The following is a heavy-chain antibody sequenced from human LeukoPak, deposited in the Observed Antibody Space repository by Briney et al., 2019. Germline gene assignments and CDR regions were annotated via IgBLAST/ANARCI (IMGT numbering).Heavy chain of an antibody. J-gene: IGHJ3*02. CDR2: IKSKTDGGTT. CDR1: GFTFSNAW. V-gene: IGHV3-15*01. CDR3: TTFLVVVIGAFDI. Sequence: GGSLRLSCAASGFTFSNAWMSWVRQAPGKGLEWVGRIKSKTDGGTTDYAAPVKGRFTISRDDSKNTLYLQMNSLKTDDTAVYYCTTFLVVVIGAFDIWGQGTMVTFSS. D-gene: IGHD3-22*01.